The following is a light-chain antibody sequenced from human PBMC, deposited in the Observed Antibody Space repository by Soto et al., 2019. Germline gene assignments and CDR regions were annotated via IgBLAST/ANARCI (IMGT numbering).Light chain of an antibody. Sequence: DIQMTQSPSTVSASVGDRVIITCRASQSINNWLAWYQQRPGKAPKLLIYKASSLGNGVPSRFTGSGSGTEFTLTISSLQSEDFAVYYCQQYSNWPPITFGQGTRLEIK. CDR1: QSINNW. J-gene: IGKJ5*01. CDR2: KAS. V-gene: IGKV1-5*03. CDR3: QQYSNWPPIT.